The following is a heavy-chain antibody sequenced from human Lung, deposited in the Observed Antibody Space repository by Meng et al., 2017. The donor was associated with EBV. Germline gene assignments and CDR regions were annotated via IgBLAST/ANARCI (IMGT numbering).Heavy chain of an antibody. J-gene: IGHJ4*02. CDR3: ARRPTGIDY. V-gene: IGHV4-34*12. CDR2: IIHGGSP. Sequence: LQHLGAGLLKPSETLALTCSVNGGSLRGAYWNWIRQPPGKGLEWIGEIIHGGSPSYNPSLKSRVTISIDTSKNQLSLMLSSVTAADTAVYYCARRPTGIDYWGQGTLVTVSS. D-gene: IGHD2-8*02. CDR1: GGSLRGAY.